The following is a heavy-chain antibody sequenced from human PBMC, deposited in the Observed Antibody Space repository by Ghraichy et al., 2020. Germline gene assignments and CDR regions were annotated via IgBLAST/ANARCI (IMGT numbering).Heavy chain of an antibody. J-gene: IGHJ3*02. CDR3: AKDRIVATIFYRAFEI. D-gene: IGHD5-12*01. CDR1: GFTFSSYV. V-gene: IGHV3-23*01. CDR2: ISGSDGTT. Sequence: GGSLRLSCAASGFTFSSYVMTWVRQAPGKGLEWVSAISGSDGTTYYADSVKGRFTISRDNSKNTLYLQMNSLRAEDTAVYFCAKDRIVATIFYRAFEIWGQGTMVTVSS.